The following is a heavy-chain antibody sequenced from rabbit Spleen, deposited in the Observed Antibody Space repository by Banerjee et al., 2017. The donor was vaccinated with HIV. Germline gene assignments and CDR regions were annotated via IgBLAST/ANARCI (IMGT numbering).Heavy chain of an antibody. CDR2: IDPVFGIT. CDR1: GFTLSNYY. V-gene: IGHV1S7*01. D-gene: IGHD8-1*01. J-gene: IGHJ4*01. CDR3: ARDGAGGSYFAL. Sequence: QLVESGGGLVQPGGSLKLSCKASGFTLSNYYMNWVRQAPGKGLEWIGYIDPVFGITYYASWVNGRFSISRENAQNTVFLQMTSLTAADTATYFCARDGAGGSYFALWGPGTLVTVS.